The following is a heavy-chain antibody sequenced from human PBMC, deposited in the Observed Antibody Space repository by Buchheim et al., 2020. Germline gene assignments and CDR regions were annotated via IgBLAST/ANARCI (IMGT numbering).Heavy chain of an antibody. Sequence: QVQLVESGGGVVQPGRSLRLSCAASGFTFSSYAMHWVRQAPGKGLEWVAVISYDGSNKYYADSVKGRFTISRDNSKNTLYLQMNSLRAEDTAVYYCARVGQLLWFGELPPDFDYWGQGTL. CDR2: ISYDGSNK. D-gene: IGHD3-10*01. V-gene: IGHV3-30-3*01. CDR3: ARVGQLLWFGELPPDFDY. J-gene: IGHJ4*02. CDR1: GFTFSSYA.